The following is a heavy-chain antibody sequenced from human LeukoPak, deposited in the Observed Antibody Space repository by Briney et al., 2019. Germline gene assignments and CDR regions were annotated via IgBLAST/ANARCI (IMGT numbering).Heavy chain of an antibody. CDR1: GGSFSGYY. V-gene: IGHV4-59*08. CDR3: ARLSDTAMVTSY. D-gene: IGHD5-18*01. CDR2: IYYSGST. Sequence: SETLSLTCAVYGGSFSGYYWSWIRQPPGKGLEWIGYIYYSGSTNYNPSLKSRVTISVDTSKNQFSLKLSSVTAADTAVYYCARLSDTAMVTSYWGQGTLVTVSS. J-gene: IGHJ4*02.